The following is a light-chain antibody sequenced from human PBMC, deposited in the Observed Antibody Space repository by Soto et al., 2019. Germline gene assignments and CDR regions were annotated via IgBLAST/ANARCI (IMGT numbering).Light chain of an antibody. CDR3: QESFYAPPT. Sequence: DVQMTQAPSSLSASVVERVTITFRASQNIRSYLSWYQQKPGKAPKLLIFETSTLQSGVPSRFTGAGSGTDFTLTISSLQPEDFATYYCQESFYAPPTFGQGTKVDI. CDR1: QNIRSY. J-gene: IGKJ1*01. V-gene: IGKV1-39*01. CDR2: ETS.